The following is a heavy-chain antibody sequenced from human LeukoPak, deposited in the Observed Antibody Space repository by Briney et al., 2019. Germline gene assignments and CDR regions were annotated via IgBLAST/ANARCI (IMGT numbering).Heavy chain of an antibody. V-gene: IGHV3-30*03. CDR1: GFTFSSYG. Sequence: GGSLRLSCAASGFTFSSYGMHWVRQAPGKGLEWVAIISNDGSNKHYADSVKGRFTISRDNAKNSLYLQMNSLRAEDTAVYYCARDRAYYDFPGYYYGMDVWGQGTTVTVSS. D-gene: IGHD3-3*01. J-gene: IGHJ6*02. CDR3: ARDRAYYDFPGYYYGMDV. CDR2: ISNDGSNK.